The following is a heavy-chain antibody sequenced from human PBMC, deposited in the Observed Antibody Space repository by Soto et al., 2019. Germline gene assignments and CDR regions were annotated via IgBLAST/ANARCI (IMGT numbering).Heavy chain of an antibody. Sequence: GGSLRLSCAASGFTVSSNYMSWVRQAPGKGLEWVSVIYSGGSTYYADSVKGRFTISRDNSKNTLYLQMNSLRAEDTAVYYCARVSNFWSGYSGNYYGMDVWGQGTTVTVS. D-gene: IGHD3-3*01. CDR3: ARVSNFWSGYSGNYYGMDV. V-gene: IGHV3-53*01. CDR1: GFTVSSNY. J-gene: IGHJ6*01. CDR2: IYSGGST.